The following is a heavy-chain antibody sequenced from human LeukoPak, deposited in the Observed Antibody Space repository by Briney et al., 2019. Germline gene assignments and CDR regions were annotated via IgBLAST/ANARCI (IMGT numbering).Heavy chain of an antibody. CDR3: ARGVEPLAANTLAY. J-gene: IGHJ4*02. D-gene: IGHD1-14*01. V-gene: IGHV3-53*01. Sequence: GGSLRLSCAASGFTVITNDMTWVRQAPGKGLEWVSVLYSDGNTKYADSVQGRFTISRDNSKNTLDLEMNSLSPDDPAVYYCARGVEPLAANTLAYWGQGTLVTVSS. CDR1: GFTVITND. CDR2: LYSDGNT.